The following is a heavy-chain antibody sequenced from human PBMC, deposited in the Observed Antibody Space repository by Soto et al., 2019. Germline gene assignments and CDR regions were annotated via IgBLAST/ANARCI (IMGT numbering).Heavy chain of an antibody. Sequence: EVQLVESGGGLVQPGGSLRLSCAASGFTVSSNYMSWVRQAPGKGLEWVSVVYSGGSTYYADSVKGRFTISRDNSKNTLYLQMNSLRAEDTAVYYCARGTVTRGWPDAFDIWGQGTMVTVSS. CDR2: VYSGGST. CDR3: ARGTVTRGWPDAFDI. CDR1: GFTVSSNY. D-gene: IGHD4-17*01. J-gene: IGHJ3*02. V-gene: IGHV3-66*01.